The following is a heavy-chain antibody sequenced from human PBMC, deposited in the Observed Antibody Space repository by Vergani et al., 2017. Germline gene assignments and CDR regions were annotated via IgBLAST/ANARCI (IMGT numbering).Heavy chain of an antibody. J-gene: IGHJ6*03. Sequence: QVQLVESGGGVVQPGRSLRLSCAASGFTLSTSTMHWVRQPPGKGLEWVAVIGNDGTKKFYADSVKGRFTISRDNSKNTLYLQINSLRAEDTAVYYCARENSSSGYFYYMDVWGKGTTVTVSS. CDR1: GFTLSTST. CDR3: ARENSSSGYFYYMDV. V-gene: IGHV3-33*08. D-gene: IGHD6-13*01. CDR2: IGNDGTKK.